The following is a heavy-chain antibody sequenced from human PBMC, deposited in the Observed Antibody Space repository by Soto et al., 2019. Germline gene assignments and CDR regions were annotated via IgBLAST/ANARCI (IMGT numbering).Heavy chain of an antibody. Sequence: GGSLRLSCAASGFTFSSYAMSWVRQAPGKGLEWVSAISGSGGSTYYADSVKGRFTISRDNSKNTLYLQMNSLRAEDTAVYYCAKDPAFTWITNPLDYYYYYYMDVWGKGTTVTVSS. CDR1: GFTFSSYA. V-gene: IGHV3-23*01. D-gene: IGHD5-12*01. CDR3: AKDPAFTWITNPLDYYYYYYMDV. CDR2: ISGSGGST. J-gene: IGHJ6*03.